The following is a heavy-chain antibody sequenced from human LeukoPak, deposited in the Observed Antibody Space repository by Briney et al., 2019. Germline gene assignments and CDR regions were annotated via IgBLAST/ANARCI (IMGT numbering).Heavy chain of an antibody. CDR3: AKDRGRTWVQVAN. D-gene: IGHD2-15*01. Sequence: GGSVGPSCLDTGLTVSSDAMGLVGQAPRKGMEWVSGISGSGGSTYYADSVQGRFTISRDNSKNTLYLRMNSLRVDDTAVYYCAKDRGRTWVQVANWGQGTLVTVSS. V-gene: IGHV3-23*01. CDR1: GLTVSSDA. J-gene: IGHJ4*02. CDR2: ISGSGGST.